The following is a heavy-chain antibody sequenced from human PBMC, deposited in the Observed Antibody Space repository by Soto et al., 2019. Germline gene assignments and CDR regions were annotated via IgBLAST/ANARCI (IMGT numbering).Heavy chain of an antibody. V-gene: IGHV1-8*01. D-gene: IGHD4-17*01. CDR1: GYTFSSYD. J-gene: IGHJ6*04. CDR3: ARVPFITVTQAQYYYHVMDV. CDR2: MNPNSGDT. Sequence: QEQLEQSGAEVKKPGASVKVSCKASGYTFSSYDINWVRQATGQGLEWMGWMNPNSGDTGYAQKFQGRVTMTRNTAISTAYMELSGLRSDDTALYYCARVPFITVTQAQYYYHVMDVWGKGTTVTVSS.